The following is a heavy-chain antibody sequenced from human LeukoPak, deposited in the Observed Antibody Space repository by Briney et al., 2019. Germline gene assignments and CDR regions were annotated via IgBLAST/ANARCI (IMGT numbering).Heavy chain of an antibody. V-gene: IGHV7-4-1*02. Sequence: ASVKVSCKASGYTFTSYAMNWVRQAPGQGLEWMGWINTNTGNPTYAQGFTGRFVFSLDTSVSTAYLQISSLKAEDTAVYYCARDQGNYYGSGSYYIPSGYFDYWGQGTLVIVS. CDR2: INTNTGNP. J-gene: IGHJ4*02. CDR1: GYTFTSYA. D-gene: IGHD3-10*01. CDR3: ARDQGNYYGSGSYYIPSGYFDY.